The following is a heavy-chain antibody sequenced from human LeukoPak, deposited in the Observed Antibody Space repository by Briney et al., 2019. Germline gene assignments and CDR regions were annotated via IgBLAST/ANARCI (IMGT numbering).Heavy chain of an antibody. CDR2: FDPEDGET. V-gene: IGHV1-24*01. CDR3: ATVRFCSGCSCKNWFDP. D-gene: IGHD2-15*01. J-gene: IGHJ5*02. CDR1: GYTLTELS. Sequence: ASVKVSCKVSGYTLTELSMHWVRQAPGKGLEWMGGFDPEDGETIYAQKFQGRVTMTEDTSTDTAYMELSSLRSEDTAVYYCATVRFCSGCSCKNWFDPWGQGTLVTVSS.